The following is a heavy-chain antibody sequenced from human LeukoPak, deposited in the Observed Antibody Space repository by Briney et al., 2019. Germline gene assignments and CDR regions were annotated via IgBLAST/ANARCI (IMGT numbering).Heavy chain of an antibody. J-gene: IGHJ4*02. Sequence: GGSLRLSCAASGFTLSTYSMNWVRQAPGKGLEWISFISSSSIIYYADSVKGRFTISRDNAQQSLYLQMNSLRDEDTAVYYCARGRGAAAGTRIFDYWGQGTLVTVSS. CDR2: ISSSSII. V-gene: IGHV3-48*02. CDR3: ARGRGAAAGTRIFDY. D-gene: IGHD6-13*01. CDR1: GFTLSTYS.